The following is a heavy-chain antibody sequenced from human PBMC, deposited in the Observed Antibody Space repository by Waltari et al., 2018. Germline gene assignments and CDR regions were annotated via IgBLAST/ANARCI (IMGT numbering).Heavy chain of an antibody. Sequence: VQLVESGGGLVRPGGSLRLSCAASGFTFSSYGMHWVRQAPGKGLEWVAVRWYDGSNKYYADSVKGRFTISRDNSKNTLYLQMNSLRAEDTAVYYCARGYDSSGYFDYWGQGTLVTVSS. D-gene: IGHD3-22*01. CDR1: GFTFSSYG. CDR2: RWYDGSNK. CDR3: ARGYDSSGYFDY. J-gene: IGHJ4*02. V-gene: IGHV3-33*08.